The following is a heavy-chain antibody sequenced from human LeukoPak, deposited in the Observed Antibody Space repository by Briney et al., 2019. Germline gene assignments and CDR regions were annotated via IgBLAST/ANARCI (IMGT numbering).Heavy chain of an antibody. J-gene: IGHJ4*02. CDR3: AKAPISRQFIRQQLVRFFDY. D-gene: IGHD6-13*01. V-gene: IGHV3-30*18. Sequence: GGSLRLSCAASGFTFSSYGMHWVRQAPGKGLEWVAVISYDGSNKYYADSVKGRFTISRDNSKNTLYLQMNSLRAEDTAVYYCAKAPISRQFIRQQLVRFFDYWGQGTLVTVSS. CDR2: ISYDGSNK. CDR1: GFTFSSYG.